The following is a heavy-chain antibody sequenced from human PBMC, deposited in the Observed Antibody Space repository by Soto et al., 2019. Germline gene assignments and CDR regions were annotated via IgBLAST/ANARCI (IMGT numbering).Heavy chain of an antibody. D-gene: IGHD6-19*01. Sequence: SETLSLTCAVSGDSMSSSDYYWGWIRQPPGKGLEWIASIYYSGSTYYNPSLQSRVAISVDTSKNQFSLKLKSVTAADTAIYYCARRTVNIRTFYSGLKTHCFDYWGQGAPVTVS. CDR3: ARRTVNIRTFYSGLKTHCFDY. J-gene: IGHJ4*02. CDR1: GDSMSSSDYY. CDR2: IYYSGST. V-gene: IGHV4-39*01.